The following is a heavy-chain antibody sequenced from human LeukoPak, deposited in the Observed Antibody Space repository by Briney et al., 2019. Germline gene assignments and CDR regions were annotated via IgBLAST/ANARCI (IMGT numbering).Heavy chain of an antibody. CDR1: GYSVSSGYY. J-gene: IGHJ4*02. CDR3: ANRWRASSYYFDY. D-gene: IGHD3-16*01. Sequence: SETLSFTCTVSGYSVSSGYYWGWFRQPPGKGLEWFGSIYHSGSTYYNPSLKSRVTISVDASKNQFSLKLSSVTAADTAVYYCANRWRASSYYFDYWGQGTLVTVSS. CDR2: IYHSGST. V-gene: IGHV4-38-2*02.